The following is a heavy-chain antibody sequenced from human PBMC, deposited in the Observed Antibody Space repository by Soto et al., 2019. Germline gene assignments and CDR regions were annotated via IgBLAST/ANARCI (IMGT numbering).Heavy chain of an antibody. CDR2: ISTYNGKT. CDR1: GYTFTSHG. J-gene: IGHJ3*02. D-gene: IGHD1-26*01. CDR3: ARLLTEGATYREDAFDM. Sequence: QLQLVQSVGEVKTPGASVKVSCTTSGYTFTSHGISWVRQAPGPGRAWRGWISTYNGKTDYAQKFQGRVTMTADTRTSTVYMAVRSLRSDDTAVYYCARLLTEGATYREDAFDMWGQGTKVTVSS. V-gene: IGHV1-18*01.